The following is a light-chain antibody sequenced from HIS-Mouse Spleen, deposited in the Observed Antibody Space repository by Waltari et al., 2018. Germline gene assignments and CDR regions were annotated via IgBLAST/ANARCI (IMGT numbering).Light chain of an antibody. CDR2: EDS. Sequence: SYELPQPPSVSVSPGQTARLTCSGDALPKKSAYWYQQKSGQAPVLVIYEDSKRPSGIPERFSGSSSGTMATLTISGAQVEDEADYYCYSTDSSGNHRVFGGGTKLTVL. V-gene: IGLV3-10*01. CDR1: ALPKKS. J-gene: IGLJ2*01. CDR3: YSTDSSGNHRV.